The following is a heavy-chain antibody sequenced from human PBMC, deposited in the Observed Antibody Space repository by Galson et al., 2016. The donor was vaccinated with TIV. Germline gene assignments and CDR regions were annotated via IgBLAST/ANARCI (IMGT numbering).Heavy chain of an antibody. J-gene: IGHJ3*02. V-gene: IGHV5-51*03. CDR2: VNPGGSTI. D-gene: IGHD4-17*01. CDR1: GYSFTSQW. CDR3: ARQYDFGDYRGDAFDI. Sequence: SGAEVKKPGESLKISCKASGYSFTSQWIAWVRQVPGQGLEWVGVVNPGGSTIRYSPSFRGQVTISSDRSITTAYLQWISLRASDTATYYCARQYDFGDYRGDAFDIWG.